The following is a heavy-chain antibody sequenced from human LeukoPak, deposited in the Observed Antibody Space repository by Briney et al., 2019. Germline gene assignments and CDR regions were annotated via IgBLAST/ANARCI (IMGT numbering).Heavy chain of an antibody. CDR2: IDNSGSA. D-gene: IGHD6-13*01. Sequence: SETLSLTCTVSGGSISTSSYNWGWIRQSPGQGLEWIGTIDNSGSAYYNPSLKSRVTISVDTSKDQLSLKVTSVTAADTAVYYCARPPGIAAAWFYPWGQGTLVTVSS. CDR3: ARPPGIAAAWFYP. V-gene: IGHV4-39*01. CDR1: GGSISTSSYN. J-gene: IGHJ5*02.